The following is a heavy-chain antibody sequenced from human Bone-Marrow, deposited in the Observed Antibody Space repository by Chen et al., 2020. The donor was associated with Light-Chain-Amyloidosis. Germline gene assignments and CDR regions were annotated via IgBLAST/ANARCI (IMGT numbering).Heavy chain of an antibody. J-gene: IGHJ4*02. D-gene: IGHD3-10*01. CDR3: ARARLNMVRGVAPYYFDY. Sequence: QLQLHESGPGLVRPSETLSVTCTVSRGAIDSSSFYWGWIRQPPGKGLEWIGSIYYSGSAYYNPSLKSRVTISVDTSKNQISLKLSSVTAADTAVYYCARARLNMVRGVAPYYFDYWGQGTLVTVSS. CDR1: RGAIDSSSFY. V-gene: IGHV4-39*07. CDR2: IYYSGSA.